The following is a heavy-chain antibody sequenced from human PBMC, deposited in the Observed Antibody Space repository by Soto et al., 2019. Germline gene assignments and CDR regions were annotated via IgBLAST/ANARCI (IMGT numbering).Heavy chain of an antibody. CDR1: GXTFRSYT. CDR2: IRGLSPYT. CDR3: ERDRGYDAHDYYYNAMDV. J-gene: IGHJ6*02. Sequence: GSLRLSCVGSGXTFRSYTMDWVRRAPGRGLEWVSGIRGLSPYTFYADSVEGRFTISRDNAKNSLYLQMNSLRAQDTAVYYCERDRGYDAHDYYYNAMDVWGQGTTVTVSS. V-gene: IGHV3-21*01. D-gene: IGHD2-15*01.